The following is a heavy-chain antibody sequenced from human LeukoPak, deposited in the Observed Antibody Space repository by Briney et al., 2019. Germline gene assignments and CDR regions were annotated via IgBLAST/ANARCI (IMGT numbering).Heavy chain of an antibody. V-gene: IGHV3-23*01. CDR2: ISSNGRSP. J-gene: IGHJ4*02. D-gene: IGHD6-6*01. CDR3: AKRDSSGKYHFDC. Sequence: TGGSLRLSCAASGFTFSSYGMSWVRQAPGKGLERVSGISSNGRSPSYADSVKGRFTISKDNSKNTLYLQMNSLGVGDTAVYYCAKRDSSGKYHFDCWGQGTLVTVSS. CDR1: GFTFSSYG.